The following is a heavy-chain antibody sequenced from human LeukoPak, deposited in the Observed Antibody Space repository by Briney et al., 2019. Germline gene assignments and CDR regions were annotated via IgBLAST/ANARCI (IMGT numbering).Heavy chain of an antibody. D-gene: IGHD3-3*02. CDR3: ARDNSIKGIDP. V-gene: IGHV4-39*07. J-gene: IGHJ5*02. CDR1: GGSISSYY. Sequence: SETLSLTCTVSGGSISSYYWGWIRQPPGKGLEWIGSIYYSGSTYYNPSLKSRVTISVDTSKNQFSLKLSSVTAADTAVYYCARDNSIKGIDPWGQGTLVTVSS. CDR2: IYYSGST.